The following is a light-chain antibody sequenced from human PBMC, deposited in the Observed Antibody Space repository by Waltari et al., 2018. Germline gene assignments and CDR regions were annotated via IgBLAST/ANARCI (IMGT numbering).Light chain of an antibody. CDR3: LQYNSYPDLT. CDR2: RAS. J-gene: IGKJ4*01. CDR1: QSISRW. Sequence: DLQMTQSPSPLSASVGDRVPITCRSSQSISRWLAWYQQKPGKAPKLLIYRASNLESGVPSRFSGSGSGTEFTLTINSLQPDDFASYYCLQYNSYPDLTYGGGTKVDIK. V-gene: IGKV1-5*03.